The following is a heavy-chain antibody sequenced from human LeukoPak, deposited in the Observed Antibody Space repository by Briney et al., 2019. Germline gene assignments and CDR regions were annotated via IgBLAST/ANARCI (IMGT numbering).Heavy chain of an antibody. CDR2: MDPNSGNT. V-gene: IGHV1-8*03. CDR1: GYTFTSYD. Sequence: ASVKVSCKASGYTFTSYDINWVRQATGQGLEWMGWMDPNSGNTGYAQKFQGRVTITRNTSISTAYMELRSLRSDDTAVYYCARDRYYYDSSGYYVDWGQGTLVTVSS. J-gene: IGHJ4*02. D-gene: IGHD3-22*01. CDR3: ARDRYYYDSSGYYVD.